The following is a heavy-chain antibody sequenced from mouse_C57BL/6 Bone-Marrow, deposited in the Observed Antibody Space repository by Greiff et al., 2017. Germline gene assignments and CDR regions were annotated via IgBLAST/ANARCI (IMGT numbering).Heavy chain of an antibody. CDR3: ARRGFDY. Sequence: EVNLMESGGGLVKPGGSLKLSCAASGFTFSSYTMSWVRQTPEKRLEWVATISGGGGNTYYPDSVKGRFTISRDNAKNTLYLQMSSLRSEDTALYYCARRGFDYWGQGTTLTVSS. CDR1: GFTFSSYT. CDR2: ISGGGGNT. V-gene: IGHV5-9*01. J-gene: IGHJ2*01.